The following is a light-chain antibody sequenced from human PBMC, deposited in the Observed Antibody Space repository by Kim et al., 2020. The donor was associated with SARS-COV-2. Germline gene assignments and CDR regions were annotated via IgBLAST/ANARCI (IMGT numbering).Light chain of an antibody. V-gene: IGLV4-69*01. CDR3: QTWGTGIRVV. J-gene: IGLJ2*01. CDR2: VNSDGSH. Sequence: VKRTCTLSSGHSSYTIAWHQQQPEKGPRYLMKVNSDGSHNKGDGIPDRFSGSSSGAERYLTISSLQSEDEADYYCQTWGTGIRVVFGGGTQLTVL. CDR1: SGHSSYT.